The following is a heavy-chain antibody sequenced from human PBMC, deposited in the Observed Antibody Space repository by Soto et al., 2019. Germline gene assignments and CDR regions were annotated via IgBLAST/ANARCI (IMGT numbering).Heavy chain of an antibody. Sequence: QVQLVESGGGVVQPGRSLRLSCAASGFTFSSYAMHWVRQAPGKGLEWVAVISYDGSNKYYADSVKGRFTISRDNSKNTPYLQMNSLRAEDTAVYYCARVGVMERPGQRDYYYGMDVWGQGTTVTVSS. V-gene: IGHV3-30-3*01. D-gene: IGHD1-26*01. CDR2: ISYDGSNK. CDR1: GFTFSSYA. J-gene: IGHJ6*02. CDR3: ARVGVMERPGQRDYYYGMDV.